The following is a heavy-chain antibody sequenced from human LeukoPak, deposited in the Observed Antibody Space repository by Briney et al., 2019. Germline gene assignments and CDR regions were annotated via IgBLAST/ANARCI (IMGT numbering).Heavy chain of an antibody. Sequence: SETLSLTCAVYGGSFSSYYWSWIRQPAGKGLEWIGRIYTSGSTNYNPSLKSRVTISVDTSKNQFSLKLSSVTAADTAVYYCARDYYDYVWGSYRPEYYFDYWGQGTLVTVSS. CDR2: IYTSGST. J-gene: IGHJ4*02. CDR1: GGSFSSYY. V-gene: IGHV4-4*07. CDR3: ARDYYDYVWGSYRPEYYFDY. D-gene: IGHD3-16*02.